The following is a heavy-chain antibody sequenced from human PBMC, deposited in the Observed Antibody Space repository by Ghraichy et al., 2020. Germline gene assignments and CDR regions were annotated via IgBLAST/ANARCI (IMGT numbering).Heavy chain of an antibody. Sequence: GESLNISCAASGFTFSSYAMSWVFQAPGKGLEWISAISGSGGSTYYADSVKGRFTISRDNSKNTLYLQMNSLRAEDTAGYYCAKPRGYCSSTSCPDAFDIWGQGTMVTVSS. CDR2: ISGSGGST. CDR1: GFTFSSYA. V-gene: IGHV3-23*01. D-gene: IGHD2-2*01. CDR3: AKPRGYCSSTSCPDAFDI. J-gene: IGHJ3*02.